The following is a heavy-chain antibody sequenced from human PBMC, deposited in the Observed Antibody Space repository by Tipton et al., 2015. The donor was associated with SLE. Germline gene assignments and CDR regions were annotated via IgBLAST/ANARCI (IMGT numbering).Heavy chain of an antibody. CDR2: IYYSGST. CDR3: ARAVIVLMVYAIPYFDY. Sequence: TLSLTCTVSGGSISSSSYYWGWIRQPPGKGLEWIGSIYYSGSTYYNPSLKSRVTISVDTSKNQFSLKLSSVTAADTAVYFCARAVIVLMVYAIPYFDYWGQGTLVTVSS. CDR1: GGSISSSSYY. V-gene: IGHV4-39*07. D-gene: IGHD2-8*01. J-gene: IGHJ4*02.